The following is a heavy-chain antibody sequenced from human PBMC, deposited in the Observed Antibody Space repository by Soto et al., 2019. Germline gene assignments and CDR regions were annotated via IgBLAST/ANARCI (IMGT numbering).Heavy chain of an antibody. CDR1: GYTFRSYG. CDR2: IIPIFGTA. D-gene: IGHD1-26*01. V-gene: IGHV1-69*13. CDR3: AGSPKHFPIVGATTDDY. J-gene: IGHJ4*02. Sequence: GASVKVSCKASGYTFRSYGISWVRQAPGKGLEWMGGIIPIFGTANYAQKFQGRVTITADESTSTAYMELSSLRSEDTAVYYCAGSPKHFPIVGATTDDYWGQGTLVTVSS.